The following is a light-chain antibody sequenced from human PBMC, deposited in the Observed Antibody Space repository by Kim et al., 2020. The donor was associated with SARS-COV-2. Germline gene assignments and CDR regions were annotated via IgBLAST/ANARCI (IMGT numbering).Light chain of an antibody. Sequence: PGKTARITWGGNNIGGKSVHWYQQKPGQAPVLVIYYDSDRPSGIPERFSGSNSGNTATLTISRVEAGDEADYYCQVWDSSSDHPRVFGGGTQLTVL. V-gene: IGLV3-21*04. CDR3: QVWDSSSDHPRV. CDR2: YDS. CDR1: NIGGKS. J-gene: IGLJ2*01.